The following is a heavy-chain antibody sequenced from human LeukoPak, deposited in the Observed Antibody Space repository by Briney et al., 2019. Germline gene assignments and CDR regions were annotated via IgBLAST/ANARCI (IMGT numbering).Heavy chain of an antibody. D-gene: IGHD4-17*01. CDR3: ARVAGGGDLGYYYYYHMDV. J-gene: IGHJ6*03. CDR1: GYTFTSYG. CDR2: ISAYNGNT. Sequence: ASVRVSCKASGYTFTSYGISWVRQAPGQGLEWMGWISAYNGNTNYAQKLQGRVTMTTGTSTSTAYMELRSLRSDDTAVYYCARVAGGGDLGYYYYYHMDVWGKGTTVTVSS. V-gene: IGHV1-18*01.